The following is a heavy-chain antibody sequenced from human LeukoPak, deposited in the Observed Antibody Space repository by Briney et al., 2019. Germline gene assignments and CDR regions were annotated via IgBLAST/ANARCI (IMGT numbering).Heavy chain of an antibody. D-gene: IGHD3-10*01. CDR1: GGSISSYY. CDR2: IYYSGST. V-gene: IGHV4-39*01. J-gene: IGHJ5*02. CDR3: ARMGSNWFDP. Sequence: SETLSLTCTVSGGSISSYYWGWIRQPPGKGLEWIGSIYYSGSTYYNPSLKSRVTISVDTSKNQFSLKLSSVTAADTAVYYCARMGSNWFDPWGQGTLVTVSS.